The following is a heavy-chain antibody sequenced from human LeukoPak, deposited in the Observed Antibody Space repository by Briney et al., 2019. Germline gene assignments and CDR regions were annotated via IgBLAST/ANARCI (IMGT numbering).Heavy chain of an antibody. CDR1: GYTFTDYY. CDR2: INLNTGGI. D-gene: IGHD6-6*01. J-gene: IGHJ4*02. Sequence: ASVKVSCKASGYTFTDYYMHWVRQAPGQGLEWLGWINLNTGGINYAPKFQDRVTMTRDTSISTAHTELSRLRSDDTAVYYCARDQYSSSSFGSDYWGQGTLVTVSS. V-gene: IGHV1-2*02. CDR3: ARDQYSSSSFGSDY.